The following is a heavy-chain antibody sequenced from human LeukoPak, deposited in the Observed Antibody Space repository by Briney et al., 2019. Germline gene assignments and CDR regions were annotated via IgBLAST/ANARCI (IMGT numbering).Heavy chain of an antibody. V-gene: IGHV3-53*01. CDR3: ARGLSIAAAGRDY. J-gene: IGHJ4*02. Sequence: GGSLRLSCAASGFTVSSNYMSWVSQAPGKGLEWVSVIYSGGSTYYADSVKGRFTISRDNSKNTLYLQMNSLRAEDTAVYYCARGLSIAAAGRDYWGQGTLVTVSS. D-gene: IGHD6-13*01. CDR1: GFTVSSNY. CDR2: IYSGGST.